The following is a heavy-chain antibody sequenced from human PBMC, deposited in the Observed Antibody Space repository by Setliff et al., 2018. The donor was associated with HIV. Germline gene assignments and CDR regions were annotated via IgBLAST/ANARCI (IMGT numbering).Heavy chain of an antibody. CDR2: ISPAGSFM. CDR3: ARGSPGVVIIPDS. CDR1: GFAFSGYS. D-gene: IGHD3-22*01. J-gene: IGHJ5*02. V-gene: IGHV3-21*01. Sequence: PGGSLRLSCAASGFAFSGYSMTWVRQAPGKGLEWVASISPAGSFMYYRDSLKGRFTISRDDAKTSLNLQMNSLKVEDTDIYFCARGSPGVVIIPDSWGQGTLVTVSS.